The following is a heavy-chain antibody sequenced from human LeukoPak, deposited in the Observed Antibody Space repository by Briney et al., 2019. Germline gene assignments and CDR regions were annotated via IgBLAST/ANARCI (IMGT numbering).Heavy chain of an antibody. CDR1: GFTFSAYS. CDR3: ARGRGIAVAATVYYFDY. D-gene: IGHD6-19*01. CDR2: ISSSSYT. J-gene: IGHJ4*02. V-gene: IGHV3-21*01. Sequence: GGSLRLSCAASGFTFSAYSMNWVRQAPGKGLEWVSSISSSSYTYHADSVRGRFTISRDNAKNSLYLQMDSLRAEDTAVYYCARGRGIAVAATVYYFDYWGQGTLVTVSS.